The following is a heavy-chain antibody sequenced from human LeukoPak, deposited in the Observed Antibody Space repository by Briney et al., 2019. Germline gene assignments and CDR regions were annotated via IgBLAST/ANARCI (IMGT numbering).Heavy chain of an antibody. D-gene: IGHD5-18*01. CDR2: INAGNGNT. J-gene: IGHJ4*02. CDR3: AREGYISTFDY. V-gene: IGHV1-3*01. CDR1: GYTFTSYA. Sequence: ASVTVSGKASGYTFTSYAMHWVRQAPGQRLEWMGWINAGNGNTKYSQKFQGRVTITRDTSASTAYMELSSLRSEDTAVYYCAREGYISTFDYWGQGTLVTVSS.